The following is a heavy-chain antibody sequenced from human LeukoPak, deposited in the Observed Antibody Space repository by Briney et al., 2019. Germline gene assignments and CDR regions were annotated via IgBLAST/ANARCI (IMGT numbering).Heavy chain of an antibody. J-gene: IGHJ4*02. CDR1: GFTFSSYA. D-gene: IGHD3-10*01. Sequence: GGSLRLSCAASGFTFSSYAMHWVRQAPGKGLEWVAVISYDGSNKYYADSVKGRFTISRDNSKNTLYLQMNSLRAEGTAVYYCARAGTGVLWFGEPYWGQGTLVTVSS. CDR2: ISYDGSNK. CDR3: ARAGTGVLWFGEPY. V-gene: IGHV3-30-3*01.